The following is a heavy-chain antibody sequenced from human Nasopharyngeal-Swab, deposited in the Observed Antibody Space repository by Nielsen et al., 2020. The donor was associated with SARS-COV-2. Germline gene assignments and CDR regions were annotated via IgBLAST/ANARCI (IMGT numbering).Heavy chain of an antibody. CDR3: ARDLRHYDFWSGYYTGIYFQH. D-gene: IGHD3-3*01. J-gene: IGHJ1*01. CDR2: IKQDGSEK. V-gene: IGHV3-7*05. Sequence: VRQMPGKGLEWVANIKQDGSEKYYVDSVKDRFTISRDNAKNSLYLQMNSLRAEDTAVYYCARDLRHYDFWSGYYTGIYFQHWGQGTLVTVSS.